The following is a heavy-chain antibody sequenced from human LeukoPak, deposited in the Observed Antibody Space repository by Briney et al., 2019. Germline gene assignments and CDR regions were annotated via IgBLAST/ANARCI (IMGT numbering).Heavy chain of an antibody. V-gene: IGHV3-7*03. D-gene: IGHD1-26*01. CDR3: AKDSKWFDY. CDR1: GFTFSTYW. J-gene: IGHJ4*02. Sequence: PGESLTLSCAASGFTFSTYWMSWVRQAPGKGLEWVANIKEDGSEKYYVDSVKGRFTISRDNAKNSLSLQMNSLRAEDTAVYYCAKDSKWFDYWGQGTLVTVSS. CDR2: IKEDGSEK.